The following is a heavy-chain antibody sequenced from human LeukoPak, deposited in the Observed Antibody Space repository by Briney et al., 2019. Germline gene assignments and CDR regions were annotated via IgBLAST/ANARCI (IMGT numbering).Heavy chain of an antibody. J-gene: IGHJ6*03. CDR1: GGSFSGYY. CDR2: INHSGST. D-gene: IGHD5-18*01. V-gene: IGHV4-34*01. Sequence: SETLSLTCAVYGGSFSGYYWSWIRQPPGKGLEWIGEINHSGSTNYNPSLKSRVTISVDTSKNQFSLKLSSVTAADTAVYYCASPYGYSYGYGYYYYYMDVWGKGTTVTVSS. CDR3: ASPYGYSYGYGYYYYYMDV.